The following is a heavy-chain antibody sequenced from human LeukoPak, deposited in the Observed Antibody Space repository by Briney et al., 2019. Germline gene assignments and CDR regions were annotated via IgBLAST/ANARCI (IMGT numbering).Heavy chain of an antibody. D-gene: IGHD3-22*01. CDR1: GGSISSGDYC. CDR3: ARATYYYDSSGYYCSNDAFDI. Sequence: PSQTLSLTCTFSGGSISSGDYCWSWLRQPPGKGLEWVGYIYYSGSTYYNPSLKSRVTISVDTSKNQFSLKLSSVTAADTAVYYCARATYYYDSSGYYCSNDAFDIWGQGTMVTVSS. V-gene: IGHV4-30-4*01. J-gene: IGHJ3*02. CDR2: IYYSGST.